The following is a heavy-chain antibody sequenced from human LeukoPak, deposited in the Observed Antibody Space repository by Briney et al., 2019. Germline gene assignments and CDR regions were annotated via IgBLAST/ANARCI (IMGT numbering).Heavy chain of an antibody. D-gene: IGHD6-13*01. CDR2: INSGGSET. J-gene: IGHJ4*02. Sequence: GGSLRLSCAASGFMFGTFWMHWVRQTPGKGLLWVSRINSGGSETTYADSVKGRFTISRDNAKNTLYLQMNSLRADDTGVYYCAKDAPARIAAAGSFDYWGQGTLVTVSS. V-gene: IGHV3-74*01. CDR3: AKDAPARIAAAGSFDY. CDR1: GFMFGTFW.